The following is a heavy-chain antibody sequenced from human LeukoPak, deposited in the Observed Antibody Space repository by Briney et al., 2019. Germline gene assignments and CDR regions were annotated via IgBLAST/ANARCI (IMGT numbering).Heavy chain of an antibody. CDR1: GGSISSYY. J-gene: IGHJ3*02. CDR3: ARGSPYYDFWSGSLTQKLMGGTFDI. V-gene: IGHV4-59*01. CDR2: IYYSGST. Sequence: PSETLSLTCTVSGGSISSYYWSWIRQPPGKGLEWIGYIYYSGSTNYNPSLKSRVTISVDTSKNQFSLKLSSVTAADTAVYYCARGSPYYDFWSGSLTQKLMGGTFDIWGQGTMVTVSS. D-gene: IGHD3-3*01.